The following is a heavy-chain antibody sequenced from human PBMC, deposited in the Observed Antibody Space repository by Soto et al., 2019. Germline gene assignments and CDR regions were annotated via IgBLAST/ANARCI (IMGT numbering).Heavy chain of an antibody. CDR2: IIPIFGTA. V-gene: IGHV1-69*06. CDR1: GGTFSSYA. CDR3: ASPISGYCSSTSCYTYYYYGMDV. J-gene: IGHJ6*02. Sequence: SVKVSCKASGGTFSSYAISWVRQAPGQGLEWMGGIIPIFGTANYAQKFQGRVTITADKSTSTAYMELSSLRSEDTAAYYCASPISGYCSSTSCYTYYYYGMDVWGQGTTVTVSS. D-gene: IGHD2-2*02.